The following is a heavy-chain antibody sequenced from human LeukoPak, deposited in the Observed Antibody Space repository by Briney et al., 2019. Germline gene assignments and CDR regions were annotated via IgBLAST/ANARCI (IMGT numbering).Heavy chain of an antibody. Sequence: VASVKVSCKVSGYTLTELSTHWVRQAPGKGLEWMGGFDPEDGETIYAQKFQGRVTMTEDTSTDTAYMELSSLRSEDTAVYYCATVRRSVVPAAMPAFWGQGTTVTVSS. CDR1: GYTLTELS. CDR3: ATVRRSVVPAAMPAF. CDR2: FDPEDGET. D-gene: IGHD2-2*01. V-gene: IGHV1-24*01. J-gene: IGHJ6*02.